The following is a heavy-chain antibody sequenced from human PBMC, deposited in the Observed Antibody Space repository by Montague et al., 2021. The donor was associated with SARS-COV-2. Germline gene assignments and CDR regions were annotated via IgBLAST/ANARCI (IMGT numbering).Heavy chain of an antibody. CDR3: ARLKRYFDSSGSPSAFDF. D-gene: IGHD3-22*01. CDR2: TYYTGNT. Sequence: TLSLTCTVSGGSITNNIDYWAWIRQPPGKGLEWIGSTYYTGNTYYNPSLKSRVTISVVTSKNHFTLKLSSVTAAETAVYYCARLKRYFDSSGSPSAFDFWGQGTKVTVSS. V-gene: IGHV4-39*02. J-gene: IGHJ3*01. CDR1: GGSITNNIDY.